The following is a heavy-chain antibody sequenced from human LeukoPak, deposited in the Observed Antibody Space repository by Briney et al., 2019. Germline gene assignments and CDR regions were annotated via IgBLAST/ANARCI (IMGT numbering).Heavy chain of an antibody. Sequence: GGSLRLSCADSGFTFSSYAMSWVRQAPGKGLEWVSAISGSGGSTYYADSVKGRFTISRDNSKNTLYLQMNSLRAEDTAVYYCANSPPFTLHYYFDYWGQGTLVTVSS. CDR3: ANSPPFTLHYYFDY. J-gene: IGHJ4*02. CDR2: ISGSGGST. CDR1: GFTFSSYA. D-gene: IGHD3-3*02. V-gene: IGHV3-23*01.